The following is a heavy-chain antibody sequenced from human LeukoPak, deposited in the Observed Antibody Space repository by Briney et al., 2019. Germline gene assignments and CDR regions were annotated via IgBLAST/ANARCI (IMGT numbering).Heavy chain of an antibody. CDR2: INHSGST. CDR3: ARITYGDNHFDI. Sequence: SETLSLTCAVYGGSFSGYYWSWIRQPPGKGLEWIGEINHSGSTNYNPSLKSRVTISVDTSKNQFSLKLSSVTAADTAVYYCARITYGDNHFDIWGQGTMVTVSS. J-gene: IGHJ3*02. D-gene: IGHD4-23*01. V-gene: IGHV4-34*01. CDR1: GGSFSGYY.